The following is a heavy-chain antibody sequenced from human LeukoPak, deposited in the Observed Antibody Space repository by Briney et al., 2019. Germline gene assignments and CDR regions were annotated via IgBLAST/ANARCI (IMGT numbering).Heavy chain of an antibody. Sequence: GRSLRLSCAASGFTFSSYAMDWVRQAPGKGLEWVAVISYDGSNKYYADSVKGRFTISRDNSKNTLYLQMNSLRAEDTAVYYCAGANGITFGGVIVESLDYWGQGTLVTVSS. D-gene: IGHD3-16*02. V-gene: IGHV3-30-3*01. CDR2: ISYDGSNK. J-gene: IGHJ4*02. CDR1: GFTFSSYA. CDR3: AGANGITFGGVIVESLDY.